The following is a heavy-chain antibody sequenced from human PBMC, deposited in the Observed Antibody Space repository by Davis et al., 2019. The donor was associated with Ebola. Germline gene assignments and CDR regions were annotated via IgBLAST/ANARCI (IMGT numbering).Heavy chain of an antibody. CDR1: GFTFSSYG. J-gene: IGHJ6*02. D-gene: IGHD2-2*03. V-gene: IGHV3-33*01. CDR3: ARDLGGYCSSTSCYLYYGMDV. CDR2: IWYDGSNK. Sequence: GESLKISCAASGFTFSSYGMHWVRQAPGKGLEWVAVIWYDGSNKYYADSVKGRFTISRDNSKNTLYLQMNSLRAEDTAVYYCARDLGGYCSSTSCYLYYGMDVWGQGTTVTVSS.